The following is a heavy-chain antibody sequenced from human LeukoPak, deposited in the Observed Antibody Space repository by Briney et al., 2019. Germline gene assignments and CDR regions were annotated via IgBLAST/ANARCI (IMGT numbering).Heavy chain of an antibody. CDR1: GASVNSGSSY. CDR2: IYYSGIT. V-gene: IGHV4-61*01. Sequence: SETLSLTCTVSGASVNSGSSYWSWIRQPPGKGLEWIGYIYYSGITNYNPSLKSRVTMSVDASKNQFSLKLSSVTAADTAIYYCARDSRGHSGYDLDYWGQGTLVTVSS. J-gene: IGHJ4*02. D-gene: IGHD5-12*01. CDR3: ARDSRGHSGYDLDY.